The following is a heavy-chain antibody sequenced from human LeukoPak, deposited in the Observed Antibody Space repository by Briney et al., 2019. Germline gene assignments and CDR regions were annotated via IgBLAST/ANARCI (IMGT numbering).Heavy chain of an antibody. CDR1: GGTFSSYA. V-gene: IGHV1-69*04. Sequence: GASVKVSCKASGGTFSSYAISWVRQAPGQGLEWMGRIIPILGIANYAQKFQGRVTITADKSTSTAYMELSSLRSEDTAVYYCARDSGYSGYDLNYYYYGMDVWGQGTTVTVSS. D-gene: IGHD5-12*01. CDR2: IIPILGIA. J-gene: IGHJ6*02. CDR3: ARDSGYSGYDLNYYYYGMDV.